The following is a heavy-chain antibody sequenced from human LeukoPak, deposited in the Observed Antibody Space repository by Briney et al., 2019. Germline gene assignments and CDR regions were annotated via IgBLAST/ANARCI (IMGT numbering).Heavy chain of an antibody. CDR1: GFTFSSYW. D-gene: IGHD6-19*01. V-gene: IGHV3-7*01. Sequence: AGGSLRLSCAASGFTFSSYWMSWVRQAPGKGLEWVASIKQDGSEKYYVDSVKGRFTISRDNAKNSLSLQMNSLRAEDTALYYCARDLGDAAVGDWGQGTLVTVSS. J-gene: IGHJ4*02. CDR2: IKQDGSEK. CDR3: ARDLGDAAVGD.